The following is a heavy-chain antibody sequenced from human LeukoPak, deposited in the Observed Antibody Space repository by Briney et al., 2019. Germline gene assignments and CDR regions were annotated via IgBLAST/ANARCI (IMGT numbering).Heavy chain of an antibody. CDR2: INTNTGNP. V-gene: IGHV7-4-1*02. CDR1: GYTFTSYA. J-gene: IGHJ5*02. CDR3: ARDGGYGDYQNNWFDP. Sequence: ASVKVSCKASGYTFTSYAMNWVRQAPGQGLEWMGWINTNTGNPTYAQGFTGRFVFSLDTSVSTAYLQISSLRAEDTAVYYCARDGGYGDYQNNWFDPWGQGTLVTVSS. D-gene: IGHD4-17*01.